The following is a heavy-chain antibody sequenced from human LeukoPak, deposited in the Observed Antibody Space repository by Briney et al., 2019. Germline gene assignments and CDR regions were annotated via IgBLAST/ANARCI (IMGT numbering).Heavy chain of an antibody. J-gene: IGHJ3*02. CDR2: INPNSGGT. D-gene: IGHD3-3*01. CDR3: AREDFWSGYSDAFDI. V-gene: IGHV1-2*06. CDR1: GYTFTGYY. Sequence: GESLKISCKGSGYTFTGYYMHWVRQAPGQGLEWMGRINPNSGGTNYAQKFQGRVTMTRDTSISTAYMELSRLRSDDTAVYYCAREDFWSGYSDAFDIWGQGTMVTVSS.